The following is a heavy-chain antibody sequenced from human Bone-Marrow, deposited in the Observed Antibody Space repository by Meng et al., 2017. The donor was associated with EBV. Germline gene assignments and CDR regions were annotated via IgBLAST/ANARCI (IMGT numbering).Heavy chain of an antibody. Sequence: QEQLVQSGAEVKKXXSSVKVSXQASGGTFSSYAISWVRQAPGQGLEWRGGIIPIFGTANYAQKFQGRVTITADKSTSTAYMELSSLRSEDTAVYYCARGGHCSDGSCYEADYWGQGTLVTVSS. CDR3: ARGGHCSDGSCYEADY. D-gene: IGHD2-15*01. CDR1: GGTFSSYA. CDR2: IIPIFGTA. J-gene: IGHJ4*02. V-gene: IGHV1-69*06.